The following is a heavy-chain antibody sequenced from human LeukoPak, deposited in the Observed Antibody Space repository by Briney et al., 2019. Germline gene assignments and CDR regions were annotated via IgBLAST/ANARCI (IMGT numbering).Heavy chain of an antibody. D-gene: IGHD6-19*01. CDR2: IIPMFGTV. J-gene: IGHJ4*02. CDR3: ARADSSGWYDY. Sequence: SVKVSCKASGDTFTSYAISRVRQTPGPGIEWMGGIIPMFGTVNYAQKFQGRVTITTDESTSTAYMELSSRRSEDTAVYYCARADSSGWYDYWGQGTLVTVSS. V-gene: IGHV1-69*05. CDR1: GDTFTSYA.